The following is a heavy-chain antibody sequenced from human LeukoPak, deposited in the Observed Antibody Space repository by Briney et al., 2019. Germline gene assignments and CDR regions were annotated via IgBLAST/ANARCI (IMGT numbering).Heavy chain of an antibody. V-gene: IGHV3-23*01. CDR2: ISVSGGST. Sequence: PGGSLRLSCAASGFTFSTYAMSWVRQAPGKGLEWVSGISVSGGSTYYADSVKGRFIISRDNSKNTLYLQMNSLRAEDTAVYYCAKGKDTVTTVGVKTYNWFDPWGQGTLVTVSS. CDR1: GFTFSTYA. J-gene: IGHJ5*02. CDR3: AKGKDTVTTVGVKTYNWFDP. D-gene: IGHD4-17*01.